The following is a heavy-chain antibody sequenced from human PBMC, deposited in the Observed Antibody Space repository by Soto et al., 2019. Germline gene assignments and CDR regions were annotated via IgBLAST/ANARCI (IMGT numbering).Heavy chain of an antibody. D-gene: IGHD6-13*01. J-gene: IGHJ6*02. V-gene: IGHV4-31*03. CDR3: ARDSRPSKYYYGMDV. CDR1: GGSISSGGYY. Sequence: QVQLQESGPGLVKPSQTLSLTCTVSGGSISSGGYYWSWIRQHPGKGLEWIGYIYYSGSTYYNPSLKSRVTIXADXSXTQFSLKLSSVTAADTAVYYCARDSRPSKYYYGMDVWGQGTTVTVSS. CDR2: IYYSGST.